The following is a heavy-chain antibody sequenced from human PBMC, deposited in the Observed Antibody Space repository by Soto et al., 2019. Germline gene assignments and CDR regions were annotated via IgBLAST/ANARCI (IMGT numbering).Heavy chain of an antibody. CDR3: ARDRTAGFDP. CDR2: ISSSSSYI. Sequence: GGSLRLSCAASGFTFSSYSMNWVRQAPGKGLEWVSSISSSSSYIYYAGSVKGRFTISRDNAKNSVYLQMNSLRAEDTAVYYCARDRTAGFDPWGQGALVTVSS. V-gene: IGHV3-21*01. CDR1: GFTFSSYS. J-gene: IGHJ5*02. D-gene: IGHD6-13*01.